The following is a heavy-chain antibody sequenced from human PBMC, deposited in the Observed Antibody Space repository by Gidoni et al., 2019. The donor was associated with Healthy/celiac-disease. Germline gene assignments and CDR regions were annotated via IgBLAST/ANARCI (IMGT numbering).Heavy chain of an antibody. CDR2: IYTSGST. Sequence: QVQLQESGPGLVKPSQTLSLTCTVSGGSISSGSYYWSWIRQPAGKGLEWIGRIYTSGSTNYNPSLKSRVTISVDTSKNQFSLKLSSVTAADTAVYYCARDQGYCSSTSCYQVYYYYYMDVWGKGTTVTVSS. J-gene: IGHJ6*03. D-gene: IGHD2-2*01. CDR1: GGSISSGSYY. CDR3: ARDQGYCSSTSCYQVYYYYYMDV. V-gene: IGHV4-61*02.